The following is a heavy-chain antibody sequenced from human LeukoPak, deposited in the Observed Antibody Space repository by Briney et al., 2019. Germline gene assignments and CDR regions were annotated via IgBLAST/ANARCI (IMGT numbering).Heavy chain of an antibody. CDR3: ARRYCSGADCYGGDSYYYMDV. D-gene: IGHD2-2*01. V-gene: IGHV4-39*01. Sequence: SETLSLTCSVSGGTISTSLYYWGWIRQPPGKGLEWIGSLYYSGRTYYNPSLKSRVTISIDTSKNQFSLRLTSVTAADTAVYYCARRYCSGADCYGGDSYYYMDVWGKGTTVTVSS. CDR2: LYYSGRT. CDR1: GGTISTSLYY. J-gene: IGHJ6*03.